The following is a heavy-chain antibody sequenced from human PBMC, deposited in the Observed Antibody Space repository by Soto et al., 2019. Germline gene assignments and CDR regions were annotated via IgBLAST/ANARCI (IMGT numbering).Heavy chain of an antibody. CDR1: GFTFSRYG. D-gene: IGHD5-12*01. CDR3: ARDPYEGRVGNWFES. V-gene: IGHV3-21*06. J-gene: IGHJ5*01. CDR2: ISSSTSYV. Sequence: EVQLVESGGGLVKPGGSLRLSCAASGFTFSRYGMNWLRQAPGKGLEWVASISSSTSYVYYADSVKGRFSTSRDNAKNILYLKMYALSTEDTAVYYCARDPYEGRVGNWFESWGQGTLVTVSS.